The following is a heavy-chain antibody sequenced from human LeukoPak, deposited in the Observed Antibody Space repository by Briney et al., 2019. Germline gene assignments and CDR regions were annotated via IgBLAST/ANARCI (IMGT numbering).Heavy chain of an antibody. J-gene: IGHJ4*02. CDR2: IWYDGSDK. CDR3: ARDPNVDYFDY. Sequence: GGSLRLSCAASGFTFSTYGMHWVRQAPGKGLEWVAVIWYDGSDKYYADSVKGRFTISRDNSKNTLYLQMNSLRAEDTAVYYCARDPNVDYFDYWGQGTLVTVAS. V-gene: IGHV3-33*01. D-gene: IGHD1-1*01. CDR1: GFTFSTYG.